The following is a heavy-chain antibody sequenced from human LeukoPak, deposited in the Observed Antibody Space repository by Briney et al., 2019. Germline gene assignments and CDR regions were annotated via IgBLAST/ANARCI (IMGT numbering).Heavy chain of an antibody. Sequence: ASVKVSCKASGYTFTGYYMHWVRQAPGQGLDWMGWINPNSGDTNYAQKFQGRVTMTRDTSISTAYMELSRLRSDDTAVYYCARGLGDYYYYGMDVWGQGTTVTVSS. CDR3: ARGLGDYYYYGMDV. V-gene: IGHV1-2*02. D-gene: IGHD3-16*01. CDR2: INPNSGDT. J-gene: IGHJ6*02. CDR1: GYTFTGYY.